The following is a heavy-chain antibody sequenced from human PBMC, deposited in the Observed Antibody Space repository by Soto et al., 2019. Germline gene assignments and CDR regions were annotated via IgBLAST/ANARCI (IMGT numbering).Heavy chain of an antibody. CDR1: GFSFSSYW. CDR3: AKTSASYYYYYGMDV. Sequence: PGGSLKISCKGFGFSFSSYWIGWVRPMPGKGLEWMGIIYPGDSDTRYSPSFQGQVTISADKSISTAYLQWSSLKASDTAMYYCAKTSASYYYYYGMDVWGQGTTVTVSS. V-gene: IGHV5-51*01. J-gene: IGHJ6*02. CDR2: IYPGDSDT.